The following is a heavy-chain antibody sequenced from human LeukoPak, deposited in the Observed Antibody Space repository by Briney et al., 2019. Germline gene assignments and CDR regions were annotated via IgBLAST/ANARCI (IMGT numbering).Heavy chain of an antibody. V-gene: IGHV3-23*01. Sequence: GGSLRPSCAASGFTFSSYAMSWVRQAPGKGLEWVSAISGSGGSTYYADSVKGRFTISRDNSKNTLYLQMNSLRAEDTAVYYCAKTRGITMVRTFDPWGQGTLVTVSS. CDR1: GFTFSSYA. J-gene: IGHJ5*02. CDR3: AKTRGITMVRTFDP. D-gene: IGHD3-10*01. CDR2: ISGSGGST.